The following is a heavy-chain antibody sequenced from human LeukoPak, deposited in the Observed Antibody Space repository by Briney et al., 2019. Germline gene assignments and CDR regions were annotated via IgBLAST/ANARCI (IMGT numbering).Heavy chain of an antibody. CDR3: ARGPIVGITETKGYFDH. V-gene: IGHV3-13*01. CDR2: IGTAAGT. D-gene: IGHD1-7*01. J-gene: IGHJ4*02. CDR1: GFTFSSYD. Sequence: PGGSLRLSCAASGFTFSSYDMHWVRHATGRGLEWVSSIGTAAGTYYPGSVKGRFTISRENAKNSLYLQMNSLRAGDTAVYYCARGPIVGITETKGYFDHWGQGILVTVSS.